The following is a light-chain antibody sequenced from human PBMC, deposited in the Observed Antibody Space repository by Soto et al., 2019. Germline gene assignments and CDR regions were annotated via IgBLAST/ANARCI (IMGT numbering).Light chain of an antibody. CDR2: GAS. CDR3: QQYTNWPPIT. Sequence: QSVSSTYLAWYQQQPGQAPRLLIYGASTRATGVPARFSGSGSGADFTLTISNLQSEDFAVYYCQQYTNWPPITFGQGTRLEIK. J-gene: IGKJ5*01. V-gene: IGKV3-15*01. CDR1: QSVSSTY.